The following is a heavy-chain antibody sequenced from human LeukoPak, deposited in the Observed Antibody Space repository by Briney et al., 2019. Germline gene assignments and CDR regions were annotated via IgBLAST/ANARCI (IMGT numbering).Heavy chain of an antibody. D-gene: IGHD2-2*01. CDR3: AKAYCSSTSCYADH. CDR1: GFTFSNYA. V-gene: IGHV3-23*01. J-gene: IGHJ4*02. Sequence: GGSLRLSCAASGFTFSNYAMSWVRQAPGKGLEWVSSLSGAGGSTYYADPVKGRFTISRDNSKNTLYLQMNSLRAEDTAVYYCAKAYCSSTSCYADHWGQGTLVTVSS. CDR2: LSGAGGST.